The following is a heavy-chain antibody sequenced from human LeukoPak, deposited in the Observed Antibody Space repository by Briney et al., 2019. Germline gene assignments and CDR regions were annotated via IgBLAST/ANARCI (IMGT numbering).Heavy chain of an antibody. CDR1: GFTFSRYV. CDR2: ISSNGGRT. D-gene: IGHD3-22*01. J-gene: IGHJ4*02. V-gene: IGHV3-64*01. Sequence: GGSLRLSCAASGFTFSRYVMHWVRQAPGKGLEYVSAISSNGGRTYYENSVKGRFTISRDNSKNTLYLQMGSLRAEDMAVYYCARDFVHYYDSSGFEYYFDFWGQGTLVTVSS. CDR3: ARDFVHYYDSSGFEYYFDF.